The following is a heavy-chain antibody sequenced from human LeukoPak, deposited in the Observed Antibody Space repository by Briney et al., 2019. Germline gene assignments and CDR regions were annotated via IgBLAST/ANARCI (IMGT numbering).Heavy chain of an antibody. Sequence: GASVKVSCKASGYTFTGYYMHWVRQAPGQGLEWMGWINPNSGGTNYAQKFQGRVTMTRDTSISTAYMELSRLRSDDTAVYYCARHPALGYCSSTSCERGFDWGQGTLVTVSS. CDR3: ARHPALGYCSSTSCERGFD. CDR2: INPNSGGT. V-gene: IGHV1-2*02. CDR1: GYTFTGYY. D-gene: IGHD2-2*01. J-gene: IGHJ4*02.